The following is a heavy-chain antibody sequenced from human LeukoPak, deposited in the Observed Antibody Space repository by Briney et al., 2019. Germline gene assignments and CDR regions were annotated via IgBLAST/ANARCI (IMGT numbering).Heavy chain of an antibody. Sequence: GESLKISCKGFGYDFTTYWIGWVRQMPGKGLEWMGIIHPGDSDTRYSPSFQGQVTISADKSISTAYLQWSSLKASDTAMYYCARHAAAGTINWFDPWGQGTLVTVSS. CDR1: GYDFTTYW. D-gene: IGHD6-13*01. J-gene: IGHJ5*02. V-gene: IGHV5-51*01. CDR3: ARHAAAGTINWFDP. CDR2: IHPGDSDT.